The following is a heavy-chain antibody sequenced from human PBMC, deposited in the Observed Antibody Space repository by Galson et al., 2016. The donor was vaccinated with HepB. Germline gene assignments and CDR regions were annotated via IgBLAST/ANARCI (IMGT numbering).Heavy chain of an antibody. CDR3: ARDPQYQLTNYYYYGMDV. Sequence: SLRLSCAASGFTFSTYGFHWVRQAPGKGLEWVAIIWYDGSDKYYADSVKGRFTISRDNSKNTLYLQMNSLRAEDTAVYYCARDPQYQLTNYYYYGMDVWGQGTTVTV. CDR1: GFTFSTYG. CDR2: IWYDGSDK. V-gene: IGHV3-33*01. D-gene: IGHD2-2*01. J-gene: IGHJ6*02.